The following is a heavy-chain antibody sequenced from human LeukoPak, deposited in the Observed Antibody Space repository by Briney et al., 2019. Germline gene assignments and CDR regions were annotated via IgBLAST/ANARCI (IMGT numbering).Heavy chain of an antibody. CDR2: IWYDGSNK. J-gene: IGHJ6*03. CDR1: GFTFSSYG. CDR3: ANSRYCSSTSCLGEYYYVDV. V-gene: IGHV3-33*06. D-gene: IGHD2-2*01. Sequence: GGSLRLSCAASGFTFSSYGMHWVRQAPGKGLEWVTVIWYDGSNKYYADSVKGRFTISRDNSKNTLYLQMNSLRAEDTAVYYCANSRYCSSTSCLGEYYYVDVWGKGTTVTVSS.